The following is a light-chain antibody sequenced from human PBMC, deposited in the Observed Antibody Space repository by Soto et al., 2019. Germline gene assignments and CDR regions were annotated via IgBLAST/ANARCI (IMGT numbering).Light chain of an antibody. Sequence: EIVLTQSPATLSLSPGERATLSCRASQSVGSYLAWCQQRPGQAPRLLMYDASNRATGIPARFSGGGSGTDFTLTISSLQSEDFAVYYCQQYNNWPPYTFGQGTKVDIK. V-gene: IGKV3-11*01. CDR1: QSVGSY. CDR3: QQYNNWPPYT. J-gene: IGKJ2*01. CDR2: DAS.